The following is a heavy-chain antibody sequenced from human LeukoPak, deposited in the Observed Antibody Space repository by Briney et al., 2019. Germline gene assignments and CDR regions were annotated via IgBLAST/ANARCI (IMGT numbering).Heavy chain of an antibody. CDR3: AKDGVIAAAALNWFDP. V-gene: IGHV3-11*01. J-gene: IGHJ5*02. CDR1: GFTFSDYY. Sequence: PGGSLRLSCAASGFTFSDYYMSWIRQAPGKGLEWVSYISSSGSTIYYADSVKGRFTISRDNAKNSLYLQMNSLRAEDTAVYYCAKDGVIAAAALNWFDPWGQGTLVTVSS. CDR2: ISSSGSTI. D-gene: IGHD6-13*01.